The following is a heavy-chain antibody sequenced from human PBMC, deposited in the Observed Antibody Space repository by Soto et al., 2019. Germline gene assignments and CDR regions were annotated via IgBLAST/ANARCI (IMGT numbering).Heavy chain of an antibody. V-gene: IGHV4-34*01. CDR1: GGSFSGYY. J-gene: IGHJ5*02. CDR3: ATRIAAAGTGGWFDP. Sequence: SETLSLTCAVYGGSFSGYYWSWIRQPPGKGLEWIGEINHSGSTNYNPSLKSRVTISVDTSKNQFSLKLSSVTAADTAVYYCATRIAAAGTGGWFDPWGQGTLVTVS. CDR2: INHSGST. D-gene: IGHD6-13*01.